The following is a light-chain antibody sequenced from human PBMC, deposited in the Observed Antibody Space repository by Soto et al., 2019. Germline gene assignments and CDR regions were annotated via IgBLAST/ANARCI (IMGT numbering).Light chain of an antibody. V-gene: IGKV3-11*01. CDR1: QGVSSY. CDR2: DAS. CDR3: QQRSNWPT. J-gene: IGKJ3*01. Sequence: EIVLTQSPATLSLSPGERATLSCRASQGVSSYLAWYQQKPGQAPRLLIYDASNRATGIPAGFSGSGSGTDFTLTISSLEPEEFTVYYCQQRSNWPTFGPGTKVDIK.